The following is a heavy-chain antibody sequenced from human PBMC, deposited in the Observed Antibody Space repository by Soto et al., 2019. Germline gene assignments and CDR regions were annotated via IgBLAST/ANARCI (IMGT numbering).Heavy chain of an antibody. Sequence: VQLVEFGGGLVQPGGSLRLSCAASGFTFGNYWMHWVRQAPGKGLMWVSRINTDGSRTTYADSVKGRFAISRDNAKNTVYLQMNSLRAEDTAVYYCARVKSGSYDWFDPWDQGTLVIVSS. V-gene: IGHV3-74*01. CDR3: ARVKSGSYDWFDP. CDR1: GFTFGNYW. D-gene: IGHD3-10*01. J-gene: IGHJ5*02. CDR2: INTDGSRT.